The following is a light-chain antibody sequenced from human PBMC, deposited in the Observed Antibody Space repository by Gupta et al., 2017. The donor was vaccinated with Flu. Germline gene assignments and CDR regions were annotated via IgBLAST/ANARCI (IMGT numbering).Light chain of an antibody. J-gene: IGLJ1*01. CDR3: SSYAVANKRV. CDR1: SSDVGGFNY. Sequence: QSALTPPPSASGSPGQAVTSSCTGTSSDVGGFNYVSWYQQHPGRAPKLIIYEVTKRPSGVPDRFSGSKSGITASLTVSGLQAEDEADYYCSSYAVANKRVFGTGTKVTVL. CDR2: EVT. V-gene: IGLV2-8*01.